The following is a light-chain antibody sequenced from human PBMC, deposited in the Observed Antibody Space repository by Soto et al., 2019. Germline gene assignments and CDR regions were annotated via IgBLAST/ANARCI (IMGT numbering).Light chain of an antibody. CDR1: SSXIGAGYD. CDR2: GNS. V-gene: IGLV1-40*01. J-gene: IGLJ3*02. Sequence: QSVLTQPPSVSGAPGQRVTISCTGSSSXIGAGYDVHWYQQLPGTAPKLLIYGNSNRPSGVPDRFSGSKTGTSASLAITGLQAEDEADYYCQSYDSSLSGWVFGGGTKLTVL. CDR3: QSYDSSLSGWV.